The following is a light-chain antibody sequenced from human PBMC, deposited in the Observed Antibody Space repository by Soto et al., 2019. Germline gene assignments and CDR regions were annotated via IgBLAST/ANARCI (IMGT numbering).Light chain of an antibody. V-gene: IGKV1-39*01. J-gene: IGKJ1*01. CDR1: QSISSY. CDR3: QQSYDTPPT. CDR2: VVS. Sequence: DIQMTQSPSSLSASVGDRVTITCRASQSISSYLNWYQQKPGKAPNLLIYVVSSLQSGVPSRFSGSGSGTDFTLTISSLQPEDFATYYCQQSYDTPPTFGQGTKVDI.